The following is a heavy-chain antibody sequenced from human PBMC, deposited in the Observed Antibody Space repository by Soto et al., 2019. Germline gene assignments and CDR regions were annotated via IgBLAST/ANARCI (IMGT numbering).Heavy chain of an antibody. CDR3: VKGPYIDATHYFDY. CDR2: ISSNGGST. Sequence: PGGSLRLSCSASGFTFSKFAMHWVRQAPGKGLEYVSAISSNGGSTYYADSVKGRFTISRDNSQYTLSLQMSSLRGEDTAVYYCVKGPYIDATHYFDYWGQGSLVTVSS. D-gene: IGHD3-16*01. CDR1: GFTFSKFA. J-gene: IGHJ4*02. V-gene: IGHV3-64D*06.